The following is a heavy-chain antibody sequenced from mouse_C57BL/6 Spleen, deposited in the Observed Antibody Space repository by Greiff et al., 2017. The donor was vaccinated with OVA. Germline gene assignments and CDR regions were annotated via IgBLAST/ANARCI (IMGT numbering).Heavy chain of an antibody. Sequence: VQLQQPGAELVKPGASVKLSCKASGYTFTSYWMHWVKQRPGQGLEWIGMIHPNSGSTNYNEKFKSKATLTVDKSSSTAYMQLSSLTSEDSAVYYCAREGATTVVFDYWGQGTTLTVSS. D-gene: IGHD1-1*01. J-gene: IGHJ2*01. CDR1: GYTFTSYW. CDR2: IHPNSGST. V-gene: IGHV1-64*01. CDR3: AREGATTVVFDY.